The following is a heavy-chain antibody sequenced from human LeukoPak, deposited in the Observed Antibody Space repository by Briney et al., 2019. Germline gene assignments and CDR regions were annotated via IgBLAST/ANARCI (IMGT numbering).Heavy chain of an antibody. J-gene: IGHJ3*02. D-gene: IGHD6-6*01. CDR3: ARASRIASRVRAFGI. CDR2: MHHSGTT. CDR1: GYSISSNFY. Sequence: SETLSLTCGVSGYSISSNFYWGWSRPPPGKGLEWIGNMHHSGTTDYNPSLKSRVTISVDMSRKQLSLRLSSVTAADTAVYYCARASRIASRVRAFGIWGQGTTATVSS. V-gene: IGHV4-38-2*01.